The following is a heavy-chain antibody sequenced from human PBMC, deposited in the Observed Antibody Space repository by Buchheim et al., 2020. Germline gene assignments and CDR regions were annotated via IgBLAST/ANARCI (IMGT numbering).Heavy chain of an antibody. V-gene: IGHV3-15*01. CDR1: GFTFSNAW. CDR2: IKSKYNGGTT. D-gene: IGHD3-16*01. J-gene: IGHJ4*02. Sequence: EAQLVESGGGLVEPGGSLRLSCAASGFTFSNAWMSWVRQAPGKGLEWVGRIKSKYNGGTTNYAAPVRGRFTLSRDDSKKQLYLQMSSLRTEDTAVYYCTTDFPGGPADYWGQGTL. CDR3: TTDFPGGPADY.